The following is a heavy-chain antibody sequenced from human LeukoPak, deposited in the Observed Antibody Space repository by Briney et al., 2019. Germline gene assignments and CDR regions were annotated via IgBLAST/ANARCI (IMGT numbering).Heavy chain of an antibody. CDR3: ARVALYCSGGSCYGHWFDP. D-gene: IGHD2-15*01. Sequence: PSETLSLTCAVYGGSFSGYYWGWIRQPPGTGLEWIGSIYYSGRTYYNPSLKSRVAISVDTSKNQFSLNLRSVTAADTAVYYCARVALYCSGGSCYGHWFDPWGQGTLVTVFS. J-gene: IGHJ5*02. CDR2: IYYSGRT. V-gene: IGHV4-34*11. CDR1: GGSFSGYY.